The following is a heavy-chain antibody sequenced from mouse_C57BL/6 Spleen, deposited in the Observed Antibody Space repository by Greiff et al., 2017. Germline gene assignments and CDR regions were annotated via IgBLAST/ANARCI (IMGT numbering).Heavy chain of an antibody. CDR1: GYTFTSYW. CDR3: ARWGTTVVAPAYYAMDY. CDR2: IDPSDSYT. V-gene: IGHV1-59*01. D-gene: IGHD1-1*01. J-gene: IGHJ4*01. Sequence: QVQLQQPGAELVRPGTSVKLSCTASGYTFTSYWMHWVKQRPGQGLEWIGVIDPSDSYTNYTQKFKGQATLTVDTSSSTAYMQLSILTSEDSAVYYCARWGTTVVAPAYYAMDYWGQGTSVTVSS.